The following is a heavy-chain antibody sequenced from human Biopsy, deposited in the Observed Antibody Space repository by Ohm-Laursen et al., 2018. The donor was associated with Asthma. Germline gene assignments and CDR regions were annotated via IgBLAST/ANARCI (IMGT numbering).Heavy chain of an antibody. V-gene: IGHV3-30*18. CDR3: AKRRGYYDSSGKGDETFDY. CDR2: ISFDGSNK. CDR1: GFTFSSFG. D-gene: IGHD3-22*01. Sequence: SLRLSCAASGFTFSSFGMHWVRQTPAKGLEWVAVISFDGSNKYYADSVKGRFTISRDNSKNTLYLQMNSLRAEDTAVYYCAKRRGYYDSSGKGDETFDYWGQGILDTVSS. J-gene: IGHJ4*02.